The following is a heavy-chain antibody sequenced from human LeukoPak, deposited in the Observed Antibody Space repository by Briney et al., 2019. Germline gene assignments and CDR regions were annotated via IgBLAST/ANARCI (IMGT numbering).Heavy chain of an antibody. CDR1: GGSISSSSYY. CDR3: ARQNGIVVVPAARIDY. D-gene: IGHD2-2*01. J-gene: IGHJ4*02. V-gene: IGHV4-39*01. Sequence: PSETQSLTCTVSGGSISSSSYYWDWIRQPPGKGLEWIGSIYYSGSTYYNPSLKSRVTISVDTSKNQFSLKLSSVTAADTAVYHCARQNGIVVVPAARIDYWGQGTLVTVSS. CDR2: IYYSGST.